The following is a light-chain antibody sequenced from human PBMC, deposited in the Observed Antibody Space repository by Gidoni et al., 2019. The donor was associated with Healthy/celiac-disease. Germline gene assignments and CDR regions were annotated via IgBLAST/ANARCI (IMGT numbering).Light chain of an antibody. CDR2: WAS. CDR1: QSVLYSSNNKNY. CDR3: QQYYSTSIT. V-gene: IGKV4-1*01. J-gene: IGKJ5*01. Sequence: DIVMTQSPDSLAVSLGERATINCKSSQSVLYSSNNKNYLAWYQQKPGQPPQLLIYWASTRESGVPDRFSGSGSGTDFTLTISSLQAEDVAVYYCQQYYSTSITFGQXTRLEIK.